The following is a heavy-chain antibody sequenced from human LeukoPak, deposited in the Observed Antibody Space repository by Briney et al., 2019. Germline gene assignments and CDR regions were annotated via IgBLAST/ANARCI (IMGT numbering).Heavy chain of an antibody. D-gene: IGHD3-16*02. V-gene: IGHV3-23*01. Sequence: GGSLRLSCAASVFTFSSFAMSWVRQAPGEGLWWVGILSSKGNSANYSDSGKSRFTVSRDNSKDTLYLQMDSTRVEDTALHYCANSLFRDHDDYVWGTYRSDAFDIWGQGTMVIVSS. J-gene: IGHJ3*02. CDR3: ANSLFRDHDDYVWGTYRSDAFDI. CDR1: VFTFSSFA. CDR2: LSSKGNSA.